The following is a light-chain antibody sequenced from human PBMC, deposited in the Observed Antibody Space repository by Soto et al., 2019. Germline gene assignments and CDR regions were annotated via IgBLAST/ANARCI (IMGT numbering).Light chain of an antibody. CDR2: EVS. J-gene: IGLJ1*01. CDR1: SSDVDSYNR. Sequence: QSALTQPRSVSGSPGQSVTTSCTGISSDVDSYNRVSWYQQPPGTAPKLMIYEVSNRPSGVPDRFSGSRSVNTASLTISGLQAEDEADYYCCSYEGSHTWVFGTGTKLTVL. V-gene: IGLV2-18*02. CDR3: CSYEGSHTWV.